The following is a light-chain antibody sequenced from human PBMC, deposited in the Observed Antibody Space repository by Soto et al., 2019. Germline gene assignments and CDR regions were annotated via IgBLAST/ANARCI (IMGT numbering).Light chain of an antibody. V-gene: IGKV1-5*01. CDR1: QSISSW. CDR3: QQYNSYLYT. CDR2: DAS. J-gene: IGKJ2*01. Sequence: DIQMTQSPSTLSASVGDRVTITCRASQSISSWLAWYQQKPGKAPKVLIYDASNLESGVPSRFSGSGSGSEFTLTISSLQADDFATYYCQQYNSYLYTFGQGTQVEIK.